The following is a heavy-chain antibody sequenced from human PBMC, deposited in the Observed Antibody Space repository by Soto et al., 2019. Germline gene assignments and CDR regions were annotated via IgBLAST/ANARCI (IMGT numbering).Heavy chain of an antibody. J-gene: IGHJ4*02. V-gene: IGHV5-51*01. CDR1: GYSFTSYW. CDR2: IYPGDSDT. CDR3: ARRRVEVGYSYGYFDY. D-gene: IGHD5-18*01. Sequence: PGESLKISCKGSGYSFTSYWIGWVRQMPGKGLEWMGIIYPGDSDTRYSPSFQGQVTISADKSISTAYLQWSSLKASDTAMYYCARRRVEVGYSYGYFDYWGQGTLVTVSS.